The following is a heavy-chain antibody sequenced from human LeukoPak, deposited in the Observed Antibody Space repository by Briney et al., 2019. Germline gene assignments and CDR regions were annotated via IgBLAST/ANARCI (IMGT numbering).Heavy chain of an antibody. CDR1: GFTFSSYG. CDR2: VRNDGSNE. J-gene: IGHJ4*02. Sequence: PGGSLRLSCAASGFTFSSYGMHWVRQAPGKGLEWVAFVRNDGSNEYYVGSVKGRFTISRDKSKNTLYLQMNSLRAEDTAVYSCAKESDSGYHSEGPKNWGLGTLVTVSS. CDR3: AKESDSGYHSEGPKN. D-gene: IGHD5-12*01. V-gene: IGHV3-30*02.